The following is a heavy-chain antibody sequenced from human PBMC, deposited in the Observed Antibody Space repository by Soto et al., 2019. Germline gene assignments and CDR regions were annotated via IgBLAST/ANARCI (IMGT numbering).Heavy chain of an antibody. J-gene: IGHJ4*02. V-gene: IGHV3-30-3*01. Sequence: QVQVVESGGGVVQPGKSLRLSCAASGFTFSHYAFHWVRQAPGKGLEWVAFISYDGNSKYYADSVKGRFTISRDNSKNTLYLQMNSLRGEDAAVYYCARVLMATSPHLDFWGQGTLVTVSS. CDR3: ARVLMATSPHLDF. CDR2: ISYDGNSK. CDR1: GFTFSHYA.